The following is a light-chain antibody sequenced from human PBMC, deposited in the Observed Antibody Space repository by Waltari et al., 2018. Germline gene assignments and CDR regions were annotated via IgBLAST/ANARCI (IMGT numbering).Light chain of an antibody. V-gene: IGKV1-12*01. J-gene: IGKJ5*01. CDR3: QQAHSFPLIT. CDR1: QDISTW. Sequence: DIQMTQSPSSVSASVGDRVTISCRASQDISTWLAWYQQKPGKAPNLLINAESTLQSGVPSRFSGSGSGTDFTLTNSNLQPEDFATYYCQQAHSFPLITFGQGTRLEIK. CDR2: AES.